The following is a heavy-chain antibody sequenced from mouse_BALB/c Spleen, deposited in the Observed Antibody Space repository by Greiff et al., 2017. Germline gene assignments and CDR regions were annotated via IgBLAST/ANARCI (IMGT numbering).Heavy chain of an antibody. CDR2: IWGDGST. Sequence: VQLKESGPGLVAPSQSLSITCTVSGFSLTGYGVNWVRQPPGKGLEWLGMIWGDGSTDYNSALKSRLSISKDNSKSQVFLKMNSLQTDDTARYYCATYDYDGNYYAMDYWGQGTSVTVSS. D-gene: IGHD2-4*01. V-gene: IGHV2-6-7*01. J-gene: IGHJ4*01. CDR1: GFSLTGYG. CDR3: ATYDYDGNYYAMDY.